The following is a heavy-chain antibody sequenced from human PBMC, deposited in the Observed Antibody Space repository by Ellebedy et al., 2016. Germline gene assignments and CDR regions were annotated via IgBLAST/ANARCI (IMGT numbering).Heavy chain of an antibody. CDR1: GGSFSGYY. Sequence: SETLSLTCAVYGGSFSGYYWSWIRQPPGKGLEWIGEINHSGSTNYNPSLKSRVTISVDTSKNQFSLKLSSVTAADTAVYYCARSSSWQRRYFDYWGQGTLVTVSS. CDR3: ARSSSWQRRYFDY. J-gene: IGHJ4*02. V-gene: IGHV4-34*01. CDR2: INHSGST. D-gene: IGHD6-13*01.